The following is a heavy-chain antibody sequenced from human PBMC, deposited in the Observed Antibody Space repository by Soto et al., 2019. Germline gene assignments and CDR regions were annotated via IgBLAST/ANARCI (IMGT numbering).Heavy chain of an antibody. CDR3: ATTNYYYYYYTMDV. CDR2: IYSSGST. Sequence: SETLSLTCTVSGDSISNSTYCWGWIRQSPGKGLEWIGSIYSSGSTHYNPSLKSRVTISVDSSKNQFSLQLRSVTAADTAVYYCATTNYYYYYYTMDVWGQGSTVTVSS. V-gene: IGHV4-39*01. CDR1: GDSISNSTYC. J-gene: IGHJ6*02.